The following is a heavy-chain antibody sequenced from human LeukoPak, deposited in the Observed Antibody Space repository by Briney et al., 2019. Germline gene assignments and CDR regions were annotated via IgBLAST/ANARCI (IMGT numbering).Heavy chain of an antibody. D-gene: IGHD1-26*01. CDR3: AKMKGHPLPKYYMDV. CDR2: ISGSGDNT. J-gene: IGHJ6*01. V-gene: IGHV3-23*01. CDR1: GFTFSGFA. Sequence: GGSPRLSCAASGFTFSGFAMSWVCRTPGKGLEWVSGISGSGDNTLYADSVKGRFTISRDNSKNTLYLEMNSLRAEDTAIYYYAKMKGHPLPKYYMDVWGQGTTVTVSS.